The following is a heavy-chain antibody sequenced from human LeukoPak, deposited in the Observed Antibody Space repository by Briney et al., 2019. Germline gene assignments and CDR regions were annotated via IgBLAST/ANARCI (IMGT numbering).Heavy chain of an antibody. J-gene: IGHJ4*02. D-gene: IGHD3-3*01. Sequence: GGSLRLSCAASGFTFSSYGMHWVRQAPDKGLEWVAFISYDGSNKYYADSVKGRFTISRDDAKNTLYLQMNSLRAEDTAVYYCAEDPSRNDFWSAHLGYFDFWGQGTLVTVSS. CDR1: GFTFSSYG. CDR2: ISYDGSNK. V-gene: IGHV3-30*18. CDR3: AEDPSRNDFWSAHLGYFDF.